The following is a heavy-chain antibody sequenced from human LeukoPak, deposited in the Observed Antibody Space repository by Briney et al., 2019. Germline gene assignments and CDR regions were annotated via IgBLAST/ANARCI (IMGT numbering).Heavy chain of an antibody. J-gene: IGHJ3*02. CDR3: ASQGYCSSTSCYGWYYAFDI. V-gene: IGHV4-59*01. Sequence: SETLSLTCAVYGGSFSGFYWSWIRQPPGKGLEWIGYIYYSGSTNYNPSLKSRVTISVDTSKNQFSLKLSSVTAADTAVYYCASQGYCSSTSCYGWYYAFDIWGQGTMVTVSS. CDR2: IYYSGST. D-gene: IGHD2-2*01. CDR1: GGSFSGFY.